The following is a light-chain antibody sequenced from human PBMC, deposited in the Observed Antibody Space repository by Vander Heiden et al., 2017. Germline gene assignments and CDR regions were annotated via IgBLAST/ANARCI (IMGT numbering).Light chain of an antibody. V-gene: IGKV3-20*01. CDR1: QSVSSSY. CDR2: GAS. CDR3: QQYGSSPALT. Sequence: EIVLTQSPGTLSLSPGERATLSCRAMQSVSSSYLAGDQQKPGQGPRLLIYGASSRATGIPDRFSGSGSGTDFTLTISRLETEDFAVYYCQQYGSSPALTFGGGTKVEIK. J-gene: IGKJ4*01.